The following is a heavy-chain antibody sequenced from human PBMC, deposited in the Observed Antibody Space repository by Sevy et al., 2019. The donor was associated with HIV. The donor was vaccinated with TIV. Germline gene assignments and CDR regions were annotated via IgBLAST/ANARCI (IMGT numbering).Heavy chain of an antibody. CDR1: GFTFSSYA. D-gene: IGHD6-19*01. CDR3: AKGSHNTGWFPDY. V-gene: IGHV3-23*01. J-gene: IGHJ4*02. Sequence: GGSLRLSCAASGFTFSSYAMSWVRQAPGKWLEWVSPISGTGSITYYADSVRGRFTISRDNSNNIWYLQMNSLRAEDTAVYFCAKGSHNTGWFPDYWGQGTLVTVSS. CDR2: ISGTGSIT.